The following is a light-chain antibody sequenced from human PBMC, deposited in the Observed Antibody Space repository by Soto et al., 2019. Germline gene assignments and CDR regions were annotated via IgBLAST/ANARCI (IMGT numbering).Light chain of an antibody. V-gene: IGLV1-47*02. CDR1: SSNIGSQS. Sequence: QSVLTQPPSASGTPGQRVTISCSGSSSNIGSQSVYWYQQLPGTAPKLLIHTNDQRPSGVPDRFSGSKSGTSASLAISGLRSEDEADYHCAAWDDSLRGVVFGGGTKVTVL. CDR2: TND. J-gene: IGLJ2*01. CDR3: AAWDDSLRGVV.